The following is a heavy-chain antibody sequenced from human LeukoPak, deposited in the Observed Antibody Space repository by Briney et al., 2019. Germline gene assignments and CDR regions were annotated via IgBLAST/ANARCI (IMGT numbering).Heavy chain of an antibody. CDR2: IYHSGST. J-gene: IGHJ6*03. D-gene: IGHD1-26*01. CDR3: ARSGSYPPNYYYYYMDV. V-gene: IGHV4-4*02. Sequence: PSGTLSLTCAVSGGSISSSNWWSWVRQPPGKGLEWIGEIYHSGSTNYNPSLKSRVTISVDTSKNQFSLKLSSVTAADTAVYYCARSGSYPPNYYYYYMDVWGKGTTVTVSS. CDR1: GGSISSSNW.